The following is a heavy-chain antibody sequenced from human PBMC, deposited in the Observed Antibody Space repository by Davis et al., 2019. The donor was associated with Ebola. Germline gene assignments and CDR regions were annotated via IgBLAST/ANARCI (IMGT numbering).Heavy chain of an antibody. CDR3: VKYFNYAFEQ. CDR1: GFTFSSYS. CDR2: ISSSSSYI. J-gene: IGHJ4*02. D-gene: IGHD2/OR15-2a*01. V-gene: IGHV3-21*04. Sequence: GESLKILCAASGFTFSSYSMNWVRQAPGKGLEWVSSISSSSSYIYYADSVKGRFTISRDNAKNSLHLQMNSLRAEDTAVYFCVKYFNYAFEQWGRGTLVTVSS.